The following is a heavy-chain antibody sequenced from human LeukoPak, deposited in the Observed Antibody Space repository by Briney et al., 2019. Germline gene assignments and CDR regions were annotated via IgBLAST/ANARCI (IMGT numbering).Heavy chain of an antibody. CDR1: GFTFSSYN. D-gene: IGHD6-13*01. J-gene: IGHJ4*02. CDR2: ISYDGSNK. V-gene: IGHV3-30-3*01. CDR3: ARDTLRARAAAVH. Sequence: GGSLRLSCAASGFTFSSYNMHWVRQAPGKGLEWVADISYDGSNKYYADSVKGRFSISRDNFKNKMYLQMNSLKPEDTAMYFCARDTLRARAAAVHWGLGTLVTVSS.